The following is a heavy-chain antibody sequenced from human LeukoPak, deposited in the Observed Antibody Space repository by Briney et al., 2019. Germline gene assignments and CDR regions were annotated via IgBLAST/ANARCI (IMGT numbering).Heavy chain of an antibody. CDR3: AREALLWFGEKLGGWFDP. Sequence: SETLSLTCAVSGGSISSGGYSWSWIRQPPGKGLEWIGYIYHSGSTYYNPSLKSRVTISVDRSKNQFSLKLSSVTAADTAVYYCAREALLWFGEKLGGWFDPWGQGTLVTVSS. CDR2: IYHSGST. J-gene: IGHJ5*02. V-gene: IGHV4-30-2*01. CDR1: GGSISSGGYS. D-gene: IGHD3-10*01.